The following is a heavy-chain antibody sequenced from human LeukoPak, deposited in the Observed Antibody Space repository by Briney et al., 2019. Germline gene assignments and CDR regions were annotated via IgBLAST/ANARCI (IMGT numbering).Heavy chain of an antibody. J-gene: IGHJ2*01. CDR3: AKESALHNWYFDV. Sequence: GGSLRLSCAASGFTFSSHSLHWVRQAPGQGLEWVAVISAGGSLKYYGDSVKGRFTVSRDNSKNTRYLEMNSLRAEDTAVYYCAKESALHNWYFDVWGRGTLVTVSS. CDR1: GFTFSSHS. V-gene: IGHV3-30*18. D-gene: IGHD3-16*01. CDR2: ISAGGSLK.